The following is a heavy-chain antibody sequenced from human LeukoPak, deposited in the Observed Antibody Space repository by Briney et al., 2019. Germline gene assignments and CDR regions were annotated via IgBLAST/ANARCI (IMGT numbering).Heavy chain of an antibody. Sequence: PGGSLRLSCAASGFTFSSYAMSWVRQAPGKGLEWVSAISGSGGNTYYEETVKGRFNISRDNSKNTLYLEMNSLRAEDTAVYYYAKGSISSGWNWGQGTLVTVSS. D-gene: IGHD6-19*01. CDR2: ISGSGGNT. V-gene: IGHV3-23*01. CDR1: GFTFSSYA. CDR3: AKGSISSGWN. J-gene: IGHJ4*02.